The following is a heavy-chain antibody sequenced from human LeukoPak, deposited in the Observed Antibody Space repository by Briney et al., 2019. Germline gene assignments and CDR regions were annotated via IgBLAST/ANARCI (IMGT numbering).Heavy chain of an antibody. J-gene: IGHJ3*02. CDR1: GFTVSSNC. V-gene: IGHV3-53*01. Sequence: PGGSLRLSCAVSGFTVSSNCMSWVRQAPGKGLEWVSVIYVGGNTYYADSVKGRFTISRDNSKNTLYLQMNGLRAEDTAMYYCAKKRDAFDIWGQGTVVAVSS. CDR2: IYVGGNT. CDR3: AKKRDAFDI. D-gene: IGHD5-24*01.